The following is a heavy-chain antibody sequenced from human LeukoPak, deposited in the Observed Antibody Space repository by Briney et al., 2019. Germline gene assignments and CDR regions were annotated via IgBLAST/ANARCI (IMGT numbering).Heavy chain of an antibody. CDR1: GFPFSSYG. V-gene: IGHV3-23*01. CDR2: ISGSGGST. D-gene: IGHD5-18*01. CDR3: AKDTASSWWYFDL. J-gene: IGHJ2*01. Sequence: GGSLRLSCVASGFPFSSYGMSWVRQAPGKGLEWVSAISGSGGSTYYADSVKGRFTISRDNSKNTLYLQMNSLRGEDTAVYYCAKDTASSWWYFDLWGRGTLVTVSS.